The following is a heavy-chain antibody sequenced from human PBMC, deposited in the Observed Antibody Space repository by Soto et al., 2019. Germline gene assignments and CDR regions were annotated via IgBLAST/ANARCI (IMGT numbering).Heavy chain of an antibody. CDR1: GGSFSGYY. D-gene: IGHD6-19*01. CDR2: INHSGST. CDR3: ARGSGGWLEIKLYYLDY. Sequence: PSETLSLTCAVYGGSFSGYYWSWIRQPPGKGLEWIGEINHSGSTNYNPSLKSRVTISVDTSKNQFSLKLSSVTAADTAVYYCARGSGGWLEIKLYYLDYWGQGTLVTVSS. J-gene: IGHJ4*02. V-gene: IGHV4-34*01.